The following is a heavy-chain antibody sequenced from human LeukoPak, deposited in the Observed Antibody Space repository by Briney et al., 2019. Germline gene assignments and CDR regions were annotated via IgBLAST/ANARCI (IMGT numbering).Heavy chain of an antibody. CDR1: GGSFSGYY. CDR2: INHRGST. D-gene: IGHD3/OR15-3a*01. V-gene: IGHV4-34*01. J-gene: IGHJ4*02. CDR3: ARPGTRNYSLAPFDY. Sequence: SETLSLTCTVYGGSFSGYYWSWIRQPPGKGLEWIGEINHRGSTNYNPSLKSRVTISVDTSKNQFSLKLSSVTAADTAVYYCARPGTRNYSLAPFDYWGQGTLVTVSS.